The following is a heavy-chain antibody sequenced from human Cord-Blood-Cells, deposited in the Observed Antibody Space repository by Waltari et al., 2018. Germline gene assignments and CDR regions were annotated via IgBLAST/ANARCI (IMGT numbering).Heavy chain of an antibody. CDR2: ISSSSSTI. Sequence: VQPGGSLRLSCAASGFTFSSYSMNWVRQAPGKGLEWVSYISSSSSTIYYADSVKGRFTISRDNAKNSLYLQMNSLRDEDTAVYYCASLGFWSGYYSATFDYWGQGTLVTVSS. J-gene: IGHJ4*02. D-gene: IGHD3-3*01. V-gene: IGHV3-48*02. CDR1: GFTFSSYS. CDR3: ASLGFWSGYYSATFDY.